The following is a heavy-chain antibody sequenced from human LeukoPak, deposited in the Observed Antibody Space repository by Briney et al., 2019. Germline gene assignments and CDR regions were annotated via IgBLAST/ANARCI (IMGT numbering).Heavy chain of an antibody. D-gene: IGHD1-26*01. V-gene: IGHV4-4*02. J-gene: IGHJ4*02. Sequence: PSETLSLTCAVSGGSISSSNRWSWVRQPPGKGLEWIGEIYHSGSTNYNPSLKSRVTISVDKSKNQFSLKLSSVTAADTAVYYCARVSSGATTVDYWGQGTLVTVSS. CDR1: GGSISSSNR. CDR2: IYHSGST. CDR3: ARVSSGATTVDY.